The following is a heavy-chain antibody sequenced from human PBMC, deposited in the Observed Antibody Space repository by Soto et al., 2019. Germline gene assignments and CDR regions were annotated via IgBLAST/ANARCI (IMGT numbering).Heavy chain of an antibody. V-gene: IGHV4-59*12. D-gene: IGHD2-21*01. CDR1: GDSISSYP. CDR2: IHYNGNT. J-gene: IGHJ4*02. Sequence: PSETLSLTCTVSGDSISSYPWSWIRQPPGKGLEWIGNIHYNGNTKYSPSLKSRVTMSVDTSKNQFSLKLSSVTAADTAVYYCARGNVVAIDYWGQGTLVTVSS. CDR3: ARGNVVAIDY.